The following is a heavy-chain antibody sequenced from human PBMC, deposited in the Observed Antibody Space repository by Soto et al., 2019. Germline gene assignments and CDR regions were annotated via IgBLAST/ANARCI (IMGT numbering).Heavy chain of an antibody. V-gene: IGHV4-34*01. D-gene: IGHD2-2*01. Sequence: QVQLQQWGAGLLKPSETLSLTCAVYGGSFSGYYWSWIRQPPGKGLEWIGEINHSGSTNYNPSLKSRVTISVDTSKNQFSLKLSSVTAADTAVYYCARGQDIVVVPAARDNAFDIWGQGTMVTASS. CDR2: INHSGST. CDR1: GGSFSGYY. J-gene: IGHJ3*02. CDR3: ARGQDIVVVPAARDNAFDI.